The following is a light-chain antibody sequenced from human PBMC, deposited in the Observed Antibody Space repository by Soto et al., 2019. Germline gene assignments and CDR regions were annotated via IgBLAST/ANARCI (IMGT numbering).Light chain of an antibody. CDR1: SSDVGAYNY. Sequence: QSALTQPPSASGSPGQSVTIPCTGTSSDVGAYNYVSWYQQHAGKAPKLVIYEVTKRPSGVPDRFSGSKSANTASLTVSGLKAEDEADYYCSSFASSNTRVFGGGTKLTVL. J-gene: IGLJ3*02. CDR3: SSFASSNTRV. CDR2: EVT. V-gene: IGLV2-8*01.